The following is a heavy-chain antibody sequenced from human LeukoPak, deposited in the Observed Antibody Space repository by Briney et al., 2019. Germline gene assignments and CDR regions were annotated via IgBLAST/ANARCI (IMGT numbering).Heavy chain of an antibody. CDR3: ARDISSSSSVGYYYYMYV. V-gene: IGHV3-53*01. J-gene: IGHJ6*03. CDR1: GFTVSSNY. Sequence: GGSLRLSRAASGFTVSSNYMSWVRQAPGKGLEWVSVIYSGGSTYYADSVKGRFTISRDNSKNTLYLQMNSLRAEDTAVYYCARDISSSSSVGYYYYMYVWGKGTTVTLSS. D-gene: IGHD6-6*01. CDR2: IYSGGST.